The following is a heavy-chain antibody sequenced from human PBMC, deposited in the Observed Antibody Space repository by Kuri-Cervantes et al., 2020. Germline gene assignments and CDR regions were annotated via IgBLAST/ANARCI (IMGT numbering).Heavy chain of an antibody. CDR3: AKDGHSVPDRWYFDL. CDR1: GFTFSSYA. CDR2: ISGSGGST. J-gene: IGHJ2*01. Sequence: GESLKISCAASGFTFSSYAMSWVRQAPGKGLEWVSAISGSGGSTYYADSVKGWFTISRDNAKNSLYLQMNSLRAEDTALYYCAKDGHSVPDRWYFDLWGRGTLVTVSS. D-gene: IGHD1-14*01. V-gene: IGHV3-23*01.